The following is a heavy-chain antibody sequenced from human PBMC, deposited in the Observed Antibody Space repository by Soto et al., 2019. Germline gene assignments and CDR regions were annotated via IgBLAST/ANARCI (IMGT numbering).Heavy chain of an antibody. J-gene: IGHJ6*02. CDR2: IYSNDNT. CDR1: GGSVSSNSYS. V-gene: IGHV4-39*01. CDR3: ARRNGYCVSTICHGYYGRDV. Sequence: QLQLQESGPGLVKPSETLSLTCTVSGGSVSSNSYSWGWVRQSPGKGLEWIGTIYSNDNTHYNPSLSSGVTISVDTSKHQFCLRMNSATDADTAVYSWARRNGYCVSTICHGYYGRDVWGQGTTVTVSS. D-gene: IGHD2-2*03.